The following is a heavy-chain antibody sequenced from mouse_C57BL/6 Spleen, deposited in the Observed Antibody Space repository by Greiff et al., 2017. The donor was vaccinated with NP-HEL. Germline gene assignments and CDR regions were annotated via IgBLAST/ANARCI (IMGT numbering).Heavy chain of an antibody. CDR3: ARMTAQATLYAMDY. V-gene: IGHV1-54*01. D-gene: IGHD3-2*02. CDR1: GYAFTNYL. CDR2: INPGSGGT. Sequence: VKLMESGAELVRPGTSVKVSCKASGYAFTNYLIEWVKQRPGQGLEWIGVINPGSGGTNYNEKFKGKATLTADKSSSTAYMQLSSLTSEDSAVYFCARMTAQATLYAMDYWGQGTSVTVSS. J-gene: IGHJ4*01.